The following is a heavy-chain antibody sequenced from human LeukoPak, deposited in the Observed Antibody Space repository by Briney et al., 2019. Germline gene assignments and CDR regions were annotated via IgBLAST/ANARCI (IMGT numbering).Heavy chain of an antibody. Sequence: PGGSLRLSCAASGFTVSSNYMCWVRQAPGKGLEWVSVIYSGGSTYYADSVKGRFTISRDNSKNTLYLQMNSLRAEDTAVYYCASYDSSGYYVDYWGQGTLVTVSS. CDR1: GFTVSSNY. V-gene: IGHV3-53*01. CDR2: IYSGGST. J-gene: IGHJ4*02. D-gene: IGHD3-22*01. CDR3: ASYDSSGYYVDY.